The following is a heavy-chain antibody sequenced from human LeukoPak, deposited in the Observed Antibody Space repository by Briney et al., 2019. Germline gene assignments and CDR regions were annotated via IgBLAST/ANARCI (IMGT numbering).Heavy chain of an antibody. CDR3: ARVEAVYGDYPFDP. CDR2: ISAYNGNT. CDR1: GYTFTGYY. Sequence: ASVKVSCKASGYTFTGYYMHWVRQAPGQGLEWMGWISAYNGNTNYAQKLQGGVTMTTDTSTSTAYMELRSLRSDDTAVYYCARVEAVYGDYPFDPWGQGTLVTVSS. J-gene: IGHJ5*02. D-gene: IGHD4-17*01. V-gene: IGHV1-18*04.